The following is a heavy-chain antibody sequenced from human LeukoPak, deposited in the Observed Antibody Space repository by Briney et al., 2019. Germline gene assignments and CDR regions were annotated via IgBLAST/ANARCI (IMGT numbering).Heavy chain of an antibody. CDR1: GGTFSSYA. V-gene: IGHV1-69*01. CDR2: IIPIFGTA. D-gene: IGHD6-13*01. Sequence: SVKVSCKASGGTFSSYAISWVQQAPGQGLEWMGGIIPIFGTANYAQKFQGRVTITADESTSTAYMELSSLRSEDTAVYYCAREGYSSSRIDYWGQGTLVTVSS. CDR3: AREGYSSSRIDY. J-gene: IGHJ4*02.